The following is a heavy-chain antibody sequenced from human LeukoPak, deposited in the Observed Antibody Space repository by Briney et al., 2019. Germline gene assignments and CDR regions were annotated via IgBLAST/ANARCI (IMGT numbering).Heavy chain of an antibody. D-gene: IGHD3-10*01. V-gene: IGHV3-30-3*01. Sequence: GTSLRLSCAASGFTFESYTIHWVRQAPGKGLEWVALVSYGGSNKYYIDSVKGRFTISRDNSKNTLYLQMNSLRAEDTAVYYCARGRLRYYYGSESLNGYYYGMDVWGQGTTVTVSS. CDR2: VSYGGSNK. J-gene: IGHJ6*02. CDR1: GFTFESYT. CDR3: ARGRLRYYYGSESLNGYYYGMDV.